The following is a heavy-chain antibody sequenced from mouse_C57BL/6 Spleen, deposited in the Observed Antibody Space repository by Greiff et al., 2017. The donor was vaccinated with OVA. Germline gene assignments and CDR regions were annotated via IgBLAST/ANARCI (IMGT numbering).Heavy chain of an antibody. Sequence: VKLQQPGAELVMPGASVKLSCKASGYTFTSYWMHWVKQRPGQGLEWIGEIDPSDSYTNYNQKFKGKSTLTVDKSSSTAYMQLSSLTSEDSAVYYCARLLYYAMDYWGQGTSVTVSS. CDR1: GYTFTSYW. CDR3: ARLLYYAMDY. CDR2: IDPSDSYT. V-gene: IGHV1-69*01. J-gene: IGHJ4*01.